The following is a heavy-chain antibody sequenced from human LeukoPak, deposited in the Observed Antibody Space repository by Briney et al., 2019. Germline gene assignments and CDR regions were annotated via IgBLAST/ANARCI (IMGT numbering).Heavy chain of an antibody. J-gene: IGHJ4*02. CDR1: GFTFSSHW. D-gene: IGHD6-19*01. CDR2: IKEEGSEK. Sequence: PGGSLRLSCAASGFTFSSHWMSWGRQAPGKGLEWVANIKEEGSEKHYVDPVKGRFTITRDNAKNSLYLQMNSLRAEDTAVYYCARGGWLGDWGQGTLVTVCS. CDR3: ARGGWLGD. V-gene: IGHV3-7*01.